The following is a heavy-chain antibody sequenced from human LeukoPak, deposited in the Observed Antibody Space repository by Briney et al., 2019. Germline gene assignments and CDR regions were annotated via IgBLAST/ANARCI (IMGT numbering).Heavy chain of an antibody. CDR2: FRGSGTTT. Sequence: GGSLRLSCAASGFAFSDYAVSWVRQAPGKGLEWVSGFRGSGTTTYYADSVKGRFTISRDNSKNTLYLQMNSLSAEDTAAYYCAKGNSVSGSNNWFDPWGQGTLVTVSS. CDR3: AKGNSVSGSNNWFDP. CDR1: GFAFSDYA. V-gene: IGHV3-23*01. D-gene: IGHD3-10*01. J-gene: IGHJ5*02.